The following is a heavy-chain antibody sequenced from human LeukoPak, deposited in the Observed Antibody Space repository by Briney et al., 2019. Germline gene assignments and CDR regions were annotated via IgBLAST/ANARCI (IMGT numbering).Heavy chain of an antibody. CDR1: GFTFSSYE. CDR3: AKISSSGYYRSFDY. J-gene: IGHJ4*02. V-gene: IGHV3-48*03. D-gene: IGHD3-22*01. Sequence: GGSLRLSCAASGFTFSSYEMNWVRQAPGKGLEWVSYISSSGSTIYYADSVKGRFTISRDNSKNTLYLQMNSLRAEDTAVYYCAKISSSGYYRSFDYWGQGTLVTVSS. CDR2: ISSSGSTI.